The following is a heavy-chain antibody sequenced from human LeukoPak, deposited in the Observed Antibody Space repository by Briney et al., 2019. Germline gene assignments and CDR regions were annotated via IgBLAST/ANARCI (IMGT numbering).Heavy chain of an antibody. Sequence: PGGSLSISCAVSGFHFTTYWMHCVGQGPGEGVVGGLSIGSDGSYTSYADAVKGRFTIFRDNAKNTLYLQMNSLSAEDTAVYYCARDRYSGYVDQPSFYMDVWGKGTTVTISS. CDR2: IGSDGSYT. V-gene: IGHV3-74*01. J-gene: IGHJ6*03. CDR3: ARDRYSGYVDQPSFYMDV. CDR1: GFHFTTYW. D-gene: IGHD5-12*01.